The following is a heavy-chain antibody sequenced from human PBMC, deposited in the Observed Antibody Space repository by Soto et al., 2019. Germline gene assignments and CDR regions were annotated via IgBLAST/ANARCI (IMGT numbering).Heavy chain of an antibody. J-gene: IGHJ4*02. CDR1: GGSISSYY. D-gene: IGHD3-16*02. CDR3: ARLIRNYEYAWGSYRPYYFDY. Sequence: QVQLQESGPGLVKPSETLSLTCTVSGGSISSYYWSWIRQPPGKGLEWIGYIHYSGSTNYNPSLKSRVPISVDPSTNQFSLKLSSVTAADTAVYYCARLIRNYEYAWGSYRPYYFDYWGQGTLVTVSS. V-gene: IGHV4-59*01. CDR2: IHYSGST.